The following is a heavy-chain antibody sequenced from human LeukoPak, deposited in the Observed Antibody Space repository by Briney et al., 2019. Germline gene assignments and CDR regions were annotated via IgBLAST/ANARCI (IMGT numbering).Heavy chain of an antibody. Sequence: PSETLSLTCAVYGGSFSGYYWSWIRQSPGKGLEWIGEINHSGSTNYNPSLKSRVTISVDTSKNQFSLKLSSVTAADTAVYYCARDRGSPFHFGYWGQGTLVIVSS. CDR1: GGSFSGYY. V-gene: IGHV4-34*01. J-gene: IGHJ4*02. CDR3: ARDRGSPFHFGY. D-gene: IGHD6-6*01. CDR2: INHSGST.